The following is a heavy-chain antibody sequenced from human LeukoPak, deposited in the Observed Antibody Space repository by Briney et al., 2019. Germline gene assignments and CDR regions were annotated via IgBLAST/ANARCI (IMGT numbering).Heavy chain of an antibody. V-gene: IGHV4-34*01. CDR3: AITRDIVGATLSGGAPDY. J-gene: IGHJ4*02. Sequence: SETLSLTCAVYGGSFSGYYWSWIRQPPGKGLGWIGEINHSGSTNYNPSLKSRVTISVDTSKNQFSLKLSSVTAADTAVYYCAITRDIVGATLSGGAPDYWGQGTLVTVSS. CDR2: INHSGST. CDR1: GGSFSGYY. D-gene: IGHD1-26*01.